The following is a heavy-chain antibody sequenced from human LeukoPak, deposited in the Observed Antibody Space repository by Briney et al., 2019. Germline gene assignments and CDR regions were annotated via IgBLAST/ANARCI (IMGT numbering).Heavy chain of an antibody. D-gene: IGHD5-12*01. J-gene: IGHJ4*02. CDR2: INHSGST. V-gene: IGHV4-34*01. CDR1: GGSFSGYY. CDR3: ARTGIKVATGYFDY. Sequence: RPSETLSLTCAVYGGSFSGYYWSWIRQPPGKGLEWIGEINHSGSTNYNPSLKSRVTISVDTSKNQFSLKLSSVTAADTAVYYCARTGIKVATGYFDYWGQGTLVTVSS.